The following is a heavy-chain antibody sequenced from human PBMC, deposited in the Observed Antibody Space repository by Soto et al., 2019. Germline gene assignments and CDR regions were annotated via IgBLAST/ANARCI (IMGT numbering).Heavy chain of an antibody. J-gene: IGHJ4*02. D-gene: IGHD3-22*01. Sequence: ASVKVSCKASGYTFTSHVINWVRQAPGQGLEWMGWISTYNGNTHYAQNLQGRVSMTTDTSTTTAYMELRSLRSDDTAVYFCARQDIMYYSDGGLYAQTQFFDNWGQGPLVTVSS. CDR2: ISTYNGNT. CDR1: GYTFTSHV. V-gene: IGHV1-18*04. CDR3: ARQDIMYYSDGGLYAQTQFFDN.